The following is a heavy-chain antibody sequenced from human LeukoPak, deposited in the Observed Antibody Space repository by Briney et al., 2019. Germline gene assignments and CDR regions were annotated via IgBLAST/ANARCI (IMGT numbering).Heavy chain of an antibody. CDR1: GYTFTSYA. J-gene: IGHJ6*03. CDR3: ARDPRGPYLWFGEPHLYYMDV. V-gene: IGHV7-4-1*02. D-gene: IGHD3-10*01. Sequence: ASVKVSCKASGYTFTSYAMNWVRQAPGQGLEWMGWINTNTGNPTYAQGFTGRFVFSLDTSVSTAYLQISSLKAEDTAVYYCARDPRGPYLWFGEPHLYYMDVWGKGTTVTVSS. CDR2: INTNTGNP.